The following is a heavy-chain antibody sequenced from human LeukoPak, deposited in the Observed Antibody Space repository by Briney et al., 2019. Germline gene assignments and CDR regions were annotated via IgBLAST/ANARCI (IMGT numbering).Heavy chain of an antibody. CDR1: GFTYSDSA. V-gene: IGHV3-73*01. CDR3: TVPQSGGNWFDP. J-gene: IGHJ5*02. Sequence: PGGSLKLSCAASGFTYSDSAIHWARQASGKGLEWVGRIRGKGFSDPPAYAASVKDRFTISSDDSESTAYLQMNSLKAEDTAVYYCTVPQSGGNWFDPWGPGTQVTVSS. CDR2: IRGKGFSDPP. D-gene: IGHD3-16*01.